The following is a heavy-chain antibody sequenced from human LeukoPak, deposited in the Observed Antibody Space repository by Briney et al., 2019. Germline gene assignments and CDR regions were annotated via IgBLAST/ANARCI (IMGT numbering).Heavy chain of an antibody. J-gene: IGHJ4*02. V-gene: IGHV2-5*02. CDR1: GFSIITHGVG. Sequence: SGPTLVKPTQTVTLTCTFYGFSIITHGVGVGLIRQPTGKALEWLTIFSWDDDKRYNPSLKGRLTITKDTSKNQVVLTMTNMDPVDTAAYYWAHSLRADNCGGGSCYYFDQWGQGTLVTVSS. CDR3: AHSLRADNCGGGSCYYFDQ. D-gene: IGHD2-15*01. CDR2: FSWDDDK.